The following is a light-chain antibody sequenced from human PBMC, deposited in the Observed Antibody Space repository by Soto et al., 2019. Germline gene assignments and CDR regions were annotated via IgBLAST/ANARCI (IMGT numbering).Light chain of an antibody. Sequence: QSALTQPASVSGSPGQSITISCTGTSSDVGGYNFVSWYQQYPGKAPKLMIYEVSNRPSGVSNRFSGSKSGNTASLTISRLQAEDEADYFCSSYTNSPALIFGGGTKLTVL. V-gene: IGLV2-14*01. CDR2: EVS. J-gene: IGLJ2*01. CDR3: SSYTNSPALI. CDR1: SSDVGGYNF.